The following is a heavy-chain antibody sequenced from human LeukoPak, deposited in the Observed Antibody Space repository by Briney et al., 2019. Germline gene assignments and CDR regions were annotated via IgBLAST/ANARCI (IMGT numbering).Heavy chain of an antibody. Sequence: SETLSLTCTVSGGSISSSSYYWGWIRQPPGKGLEWIGSIYYSGSTYYNPSLKSRVTISVDTSKNQFSLKLSSVTAADTAVYYCARLTIFGVVNYDYWGQGTLVTVSP. CDR3: ARLTIFGVVNYDY. CDR2: IYYSGST. J-gene: IGHJ4*02. CDR1: GGSISSSSYY. D-gene: IGHD3-3*01. V-gene: IGHV4-39*01.